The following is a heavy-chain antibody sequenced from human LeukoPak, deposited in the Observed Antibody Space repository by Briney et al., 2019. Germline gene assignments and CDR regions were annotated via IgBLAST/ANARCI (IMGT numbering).Heavy chain of an antibody. CDR1: GFTFSTFA. J-gene: IGHJ3*02. Sequence: GGSLRLSCEASGFTFSTFAMIWVRQPPGKGLEWVSSIFPSGGEIHYADSVRGRFTISRDNSKSTLSLQMNSLRAEDTAVYYCARVGARGVYAFDIWGQGTMITVSS. V-gene: IGHV3-23*01. D-gene: IGHD3-16*01. CDR2: IFPSGGEI. CDR3: ARVGARGVYAFDI.